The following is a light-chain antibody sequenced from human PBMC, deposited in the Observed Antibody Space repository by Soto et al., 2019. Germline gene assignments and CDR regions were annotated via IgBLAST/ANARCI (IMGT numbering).Light chain of an antibody. CDR1: SSDVGGYNY. J-gene: IGLJ1*01. V-gene: IGLV2-14*01. CDR3: SSYRSGGTFV. CDR2: VVS. Sequence: QSALTQPASVSGSPGQSIAISCTGTSSDVGGYNYVSWHQQHPGKAPKVLISVVSNRPSGVSNRFSGSKSGNTASLTISGLQAEDEADYYCSSYRSGGTFVFGSGTKLPVL.